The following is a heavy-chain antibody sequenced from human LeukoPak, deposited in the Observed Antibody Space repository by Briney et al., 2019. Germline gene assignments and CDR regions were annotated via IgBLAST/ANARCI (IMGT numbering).Heavy chain of an antibody. D-gene: IGHD2-2*01. CDR3: ARSHNVYCSSTSCYAYYFDY. Sequence: SEKLSCKASGGTFSSYAISWLRQSPGQRLEWMGGIIPIFGTADYAQKFQASDTITAEESTSSAYMEPISLRSEDTAVYYCARSHNVYCSSTSCYAYYFDYWGQGTLVTVSS. CDR1: GGTFSSYA. J-gene: IGHJ4*02. CDR2: IIPIFGTA. V-gene: IGHV1-69*13.